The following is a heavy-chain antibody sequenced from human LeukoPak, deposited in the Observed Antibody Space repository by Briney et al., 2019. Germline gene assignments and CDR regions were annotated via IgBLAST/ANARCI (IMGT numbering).Heavy chain of an antibody. CDR3: ASWIAVAGKGDY. D-gene: IGHD6-19*01. CDR1: GFTFSSYS. CDR2: ISSSSSYI. J-gene: IGHJ4*02. V-gene: IGHV3-21*01. Sequence: PGGSLRLSCAASGFTFSSYSMDWVRQAPGKGLEWVSSISSSSSYIYYADSVKGRFTISRDNAKNSLYPQMNSLRAEDTAVYHCASWIAVAGKGDYWGQGTLVTVSS.